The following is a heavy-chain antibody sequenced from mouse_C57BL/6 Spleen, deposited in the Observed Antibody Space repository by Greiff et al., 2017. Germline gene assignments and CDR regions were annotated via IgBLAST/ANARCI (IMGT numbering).Heavy chain of an antibody. V-gene: IGHV1-64*01. D-gene: IGHD2-1*01. CDR3: AREDGNYSWFAY. Sequence: VQLQQPGAELVKPGASVKLSCKASGYTFTSYWMHWVKQRPGQGLEWIGMIHPNSGSTNYNEKFKSKATLTVDKSSSTAYMQLSSLTSDDSAVYYCAREDGNYSWFAYWCQGTLVTVSA. CDR2: IHPNSGST. J-gene: IGHJ3*01. CDR1: GYTFTSYW.